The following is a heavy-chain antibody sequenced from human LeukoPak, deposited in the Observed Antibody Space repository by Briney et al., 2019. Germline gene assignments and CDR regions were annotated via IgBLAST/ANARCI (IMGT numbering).Heavy chain of an antibody. CDR2: IKRKTDGGTT. Sequence: PGGSLRLSCAASGFTFSNAWMSWVRQAPGKGLECVGRIKRKTDGGTTDYAAPVKGRFTISRDDSKNTLFLQMNSLKTEDTAVYYCATGQGYYYDASGPIDYWGQGTLVTVSS. V-gene: IGHV3-15*01. CDR1: GFTFSNAW. CDR3: ATGQGYYYDASGPIDY. J-gene: IGHJ4*02. D-gene: IGHD3-22*01.